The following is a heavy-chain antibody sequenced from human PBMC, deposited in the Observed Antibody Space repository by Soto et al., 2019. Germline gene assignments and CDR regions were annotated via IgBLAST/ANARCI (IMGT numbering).Heavy chain of an antibody. CDR2: ISSNGGST. D-gene: IGHD3-10*01. CDR3: ATVGNYGNFDY. V-gene: IGHV3-64*02. J-gene: IGHJ4*02. CDR1: GFTFSNSA. Sequence: GGSLRLSCVASGFTFSNSAMYWVRQAPGKGLECVSSISSNGGSTYYADSVKGIFTISRDNSKNTLYLQMGSLRADDMAVYYCATVGNYGNFDYWGQGTLVTVSS.